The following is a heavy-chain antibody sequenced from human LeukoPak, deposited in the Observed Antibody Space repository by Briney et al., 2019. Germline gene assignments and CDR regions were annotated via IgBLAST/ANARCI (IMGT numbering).Heavy chain of an antibody. Sequence: SVKVSCKASGGTSNSHAISWVRQAPGQGLEWMGRIIPNLGTANRAQNFQDRVTLTADKSTNTAYMELTSLTSDDTAVYYCATTNDGGGYQWGDFFDFWSQGTLVTVSS. V-gene: IGHV1-69*04. CDR2: IIPNLGTA. CDR1: GGTSNSHA. J-gene: IGHJ4*02. CDR3: ATTNDGGGYQWGDFFDF. D-gene: IGHD3-22*01.